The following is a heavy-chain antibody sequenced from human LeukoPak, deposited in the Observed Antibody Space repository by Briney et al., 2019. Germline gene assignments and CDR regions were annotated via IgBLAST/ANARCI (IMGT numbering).Heavy chain of an antibody. CDR2: VNPNSGDT. V-gene: IGHV1-8*01. CDR3: SRGPRFDP. CDR1: GYSFNIYE. J-gene: IGHJ5*02. Sequence: ASVRVSCKTSGYSFNIYEINWVRQAPGQGLEWMGWVNPNSGDTDYAQKFQGRLTMTRNTSISTAYMELSGLRLEDTAVYYCSRGPRFDPWGQGTQVTVSS.